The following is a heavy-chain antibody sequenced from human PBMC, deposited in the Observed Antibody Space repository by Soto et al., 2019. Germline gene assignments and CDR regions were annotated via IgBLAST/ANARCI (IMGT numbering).Heavy chain of an antibody. CDR2: ISYDGSNK. D-gene: IGHD2-15*01. CDR1: GFTFSSYA. CDR3: ARDKPPLYCSGGSCYSPENYFDY. V-gene: IGHV3-30-3*01. J-gene: IGHJ4*02. Sequence: QVQLVESGGGVVQPGRSLRLSCAASGFTFSSYAMHWVRQAPGKGLEWVAVISYDGSNKYYADSVKGRFTISRDNSKNTLYLQMNSLRAEDTAVYYCARDKPPLYCSGGSCYSPENYFDYWGQGTLVTVSS.